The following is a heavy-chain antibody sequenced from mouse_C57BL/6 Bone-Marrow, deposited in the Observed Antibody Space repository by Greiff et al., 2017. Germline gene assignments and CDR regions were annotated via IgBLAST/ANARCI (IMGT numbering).Heavy chain of an antibody. CDR3: ARTHYGSSYYFDY. CDR1: GYTFTSYG. V-gene: IGHV1-81*01. D-gene: IGHD1-1*01. J-gene: IGHJ2*01. Sequence: QVQLQQSGAELARPGASVKLSCKASGYTFTSYGISWVKQRTGQGLEWIGEIYPRSGNTYYNEKFKGKATLTADKTSSTVYMELRSLTSEDSAVYFCARTHYGSSYYFDYWGQGTTLTVSS. CDR2: IYPRSGNT.